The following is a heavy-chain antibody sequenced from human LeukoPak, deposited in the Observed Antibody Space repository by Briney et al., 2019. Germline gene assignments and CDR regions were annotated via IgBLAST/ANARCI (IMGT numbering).Heavy chain of an antibody. CDR3: ARDLRRKRAV. CDR2: INPSGGST. J-gene: IGHJ4*02. Sequence: ASVKVSCKASGYTFTSYYMHWVRQAPGQGLEWMGIINPSGGSTSYAQKFQGRVTITADESTSTAYMELSSLRSEDTAVYYCARDLRRKRAVWGQGTLVTVSS. D-gene: IGHD1-1*01. CDR1: GYTFTSYY. V-gene: IGHV1-46*01.